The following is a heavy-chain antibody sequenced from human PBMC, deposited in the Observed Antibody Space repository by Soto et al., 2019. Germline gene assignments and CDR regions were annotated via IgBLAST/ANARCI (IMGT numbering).Heavy chain of an antibody. Sequence: QVQLVESGGRVVQPGRSLRLSCAASGFIFNRYAIHWVRQTPGKWLEWVAVISKDGSVQYYADSVRGRFSISRDRSKDTVYLEMNSLRAEDTDVFYCARSRSGAVPDSFGYWGKGTLVTDSS. CDR3: ARSRSGAVPDSFGY. J-gene: IGHJ4*02. CDR2: ISKDGSVQ. D-gene: IGHD3-3*01. CDR1: GFIFNRYA. V-gene: IGHV3-30-3*01.